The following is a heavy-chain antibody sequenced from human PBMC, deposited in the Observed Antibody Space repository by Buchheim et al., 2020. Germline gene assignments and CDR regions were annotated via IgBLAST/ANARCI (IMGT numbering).Heavy chain of an antibody. V-gene: IGHV1-2*06. D-gene: IGHD6-19*01. CDR3: AREVAYSSGADFFNY. CDR2: IRPNNGGT. CDR1: GYTFSGYF. Sequence: QVQLVQSGAEVKKPGASVKVSCKASGYTFSGYFMHWVRQTPGQGLEWMGRIRPNNGGTNLAQKFQDRVTMTRDTSIDTAYMELRSLRLDDTAVYYCAREVAYSSGADFFNYWGQGTL. J-gene: IGHJ4*02.